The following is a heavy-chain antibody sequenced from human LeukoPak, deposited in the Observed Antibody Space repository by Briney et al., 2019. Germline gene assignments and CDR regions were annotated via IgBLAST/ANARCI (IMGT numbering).Heavy chain of an antibody. V-gene: IGHV4-39*01. CDR2: IFYSGST. CDR3: AGLVVGTVTIDY. Sequence: TSETLSLTCTVSGGSISSSNYYWGWIRQPPGKGLEWIGNIFYSGSTHYNPSLKSRVTISVDTSKNQFSLKLNSVTAAATAVYHSAGLVVGTVTIDYWGQGTLVTVSS. D-gene: IGHD2-21*02. CDR1: GGSISSSNYY. J-gene: IGHJ4*02.